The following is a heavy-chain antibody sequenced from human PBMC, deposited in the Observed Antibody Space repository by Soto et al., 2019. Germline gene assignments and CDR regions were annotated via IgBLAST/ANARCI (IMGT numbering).Heavy chain of an antibody. CDR3: ARDPRVEHAFDI. Sequence: ASVKVSCKASGYTFTSYGISWVRQAPGQGLEWMGWISAYNGNTNYAQKLQGRATMTTDTSTSTAYMELRSLRSDDTAVYYCARDPRVEHAFDIWGQGTMVTVSS. D-gene: IGHD1-1*01. V-gene: IGHV1-18*01. CDR2: ISAYNGNT. CDR1: GYTFTSYG. J-gene: IGHJ3*02.